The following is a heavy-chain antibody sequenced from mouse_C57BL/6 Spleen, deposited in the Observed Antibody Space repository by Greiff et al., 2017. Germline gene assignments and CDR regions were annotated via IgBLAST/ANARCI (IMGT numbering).Heavy chain of an antibody. J-gene: IGHJ1*03. CDR3: AREGHGIYGSSYWYFDV. V-gene: IGHV3-1*01. CDR2: ISYSGST. D-gene: IGHD1-1*01. Sequence: VQLQQSGPGMVKPSQSLSLTCTVTGYSITSGYDWHWIRHFPGNKLEWMGYISYSGSTNYNPSLKSRISITHDTSKNHFFLKLNSVTTEDTATYYCAREGHGIYGSSYWYFDVWGTGTTVTVSS. CDR1: GYSITSGYD.